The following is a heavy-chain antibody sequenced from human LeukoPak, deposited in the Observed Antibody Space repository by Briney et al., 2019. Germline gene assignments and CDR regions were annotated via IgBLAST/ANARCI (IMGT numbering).Heavy chain of an antibody. CDR2: IRTEAYDGAT. D-gene: IGHD3-16*01. V-gene: IGHV3-49*04. J-gene: IGHJ6*03. Sequence: GGSLRLSCAASGFTFGDYAMSWVRQAPGKGLEWVGFIRTEAYDGATDYGASVKGRFTISRDDSKNVAYLQMNSLNTEDTAVYYCTRTFGYYYFYMDVWGKGTTVIVSS. CDR3: TRTFGYYYFYMDV. CDR1: GFTFGDYA.